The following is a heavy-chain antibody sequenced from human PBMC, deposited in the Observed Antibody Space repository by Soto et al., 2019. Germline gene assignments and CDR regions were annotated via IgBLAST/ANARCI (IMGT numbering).Heavy chain of an antibody. CDR3: ADSDGPYYFDY. V-gene: IGHV1-69*02. J-gene: IGHJ4*02. CDR2: IIPILGIA. Sequence: QVQLVQSGAEVKKPGSSVKVSCKASGGTFSSYTISWVRQAPGQGLEWMGRIIPILGIANYAQKFQGRVTITADKSTSTEYMELSSLRSEDTAVYYCADSDGPYYFDYWGQGTLVTVSS. CDR1: GGTFSSYT.